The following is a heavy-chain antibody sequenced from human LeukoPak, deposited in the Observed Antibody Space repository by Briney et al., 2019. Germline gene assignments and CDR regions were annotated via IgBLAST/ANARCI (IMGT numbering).Heavy chain of an antibody. Sequence: QPGRSLRLSCAASGFTFSSYAMHWVRQAPGKGLEWVAVISYDGSNKYYADSVKGRFTISRDNSKNTLYLQMNSLRAEDTAVYYCARVGSSWSGYNWFDPWGQGTLVTVSS. CDR3: ARVGSSWSGYNWFDP. D-gene: IGHD6-13*01. J-gene: IGHJ5*02. V-gene: IGHV3-30-3*01. CDR2: ISYDGSNK. CDR1: GFTFSSYA.